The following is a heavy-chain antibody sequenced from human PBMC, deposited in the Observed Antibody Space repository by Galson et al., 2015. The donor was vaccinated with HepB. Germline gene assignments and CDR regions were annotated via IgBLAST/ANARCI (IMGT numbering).Heavy chain of an antibody. Sequence: QSGAEVKKPGESLKISCHISGYTFSNFWIGWVRQMPGKGLEWMGLIYPGDSEIRNSPSFEGQVTMSADKSTRTAYLQFNSLRASDTAMYYCARRAAVAADYFDFWGQGTLVTVSS. V-gene: IGHV5-51*01. J-gene: IGHJ4*02. CDR3: ARRAAVAADYFDF. CDR1: GYTFSNFW. D-gene: IGHD6-19*01. CDR2: IYPGDSEI.